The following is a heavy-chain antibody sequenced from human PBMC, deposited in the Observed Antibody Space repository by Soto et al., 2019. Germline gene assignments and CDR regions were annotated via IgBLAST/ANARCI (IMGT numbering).Heavy chain of an antibody. CDR2: IYYSGST. D-gene: IGHD6-13*01. CDR3: ARGYSTSPYYMDV. Sequence: PSETLSLTCTVSGGSISSYFWSWIRQPPGKGLEWIGYIYYSGSTNYNPSLKSRVTISVDTSKNQFSLRLSSVTAADTAAYYCARGYSTSPYYMDVWGKGTTVTVSS. J-gene: IGHJ6*03. V-gene: IGHV4-59*01. CDR1: GGSISSYF.